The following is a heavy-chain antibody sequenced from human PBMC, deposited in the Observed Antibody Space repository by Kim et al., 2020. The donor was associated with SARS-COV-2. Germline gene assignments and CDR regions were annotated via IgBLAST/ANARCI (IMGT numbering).Heavy chain of an antibody. Sequence: SETLSLTCTVSGGSISSSSYYWGWIRQPPGKGLEWIGSIYYSRSTYYNPSLKSRVTISVDTSKNQFSLKLSSVTAADTAVYYCARLGIAVAGDAFDIWGQGTMVTVSS. CDR2: IYYSRST. CDR3: ARLGIAVAGDAFDI. D-gene: IGHD6-19*01. V-gene: IGHV4-39*01. J-gene: IGHJ3*02. CDR1: GGSISSSSYY.